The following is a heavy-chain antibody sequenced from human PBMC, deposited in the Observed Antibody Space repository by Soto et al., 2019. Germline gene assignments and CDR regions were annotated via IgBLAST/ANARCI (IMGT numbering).Heavy chain of an antibody. D-gene: IGHD3-3*01. CDR1: GYTFTSYD. Sequence: GASVKVSCKASGYTFTSYDINWVRQATGQGLEWMGWMNPNSGNTGYAQKFQGRVTMTRNTSISTAYMELSSLRSDDTAVYYCARDGGDSYYDFWSGYLLRAYYYYMDVWGKGTTVTVSS. CDR3: ARDGGDSYYDFWSGYLLRAYYYYMDV. J-gene: IGHJ6*03. V-gene: IGHV1-8*01. CDR2: MNPNSGNT.